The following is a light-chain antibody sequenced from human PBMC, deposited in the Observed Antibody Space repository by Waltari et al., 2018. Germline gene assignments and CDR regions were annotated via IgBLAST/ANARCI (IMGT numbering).Light chain of an antibody. CDR1: MNAIGFFPY. V-gene: IGLV2-14*01. CDR3: CSYTGTDTYV. J-gene: IGLJ1*01. CDR2: DVS. Sequence: QSALTQPASVSGSPGQSITISCTGSMNAIGFFPYVSWYQHHPGQAPKLLIYDVSNRPSGVSSRFSGSKSGSTASLAISGLQTEDEADYYCCSYTGTDTYVFGTGTKVTVL.